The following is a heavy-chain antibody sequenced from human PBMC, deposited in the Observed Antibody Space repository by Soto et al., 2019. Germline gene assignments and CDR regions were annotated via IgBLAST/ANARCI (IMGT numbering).Heavy chain of an antibody. CDR3: ARGKVDIVAKGYDGMDV. Sequence: QVQLVQSGAEVKKPGSSVKVSCKASGGTFSSYTISWVRQAPGQGLEWMGRIIPILGIANYAQKFQGRVTITAHKSTSTAYMELSSLRSEDTAVYYCARGKVDIVAKGYDGMDVWGQGTTVTVSS. CDR2: IIPILGIA. D-gene: IGHD5-12*01. CDR1: GGTFSSYT. V-gene: IGHV1-69*02. J-gene: IGHJ6*02.